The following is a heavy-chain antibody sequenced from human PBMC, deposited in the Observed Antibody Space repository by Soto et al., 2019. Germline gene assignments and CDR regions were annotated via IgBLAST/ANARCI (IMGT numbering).Heavy chain of an antibody. D-gene: IGHD2-15*01. CDR1: GFTFSSYS. CDR2: ISSSSSYI. CDR3: ARGAAAKDYYYYMDV. V-gene: IGHV3-21*01. J-gene: IGHJ6*03. Sequence: GGSLRLSCAASGFTFSSYSMNWVRQAPGKGLEWVSSISSSSSYIYYADSVKGRFTISRDNAKNSLYLQMNSLRAEDTAVYYCARGAAAKDYYYYMDVWGKGTTVTVSS.